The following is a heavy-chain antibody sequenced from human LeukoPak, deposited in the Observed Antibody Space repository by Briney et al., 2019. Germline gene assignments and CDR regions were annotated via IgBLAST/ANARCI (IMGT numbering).Heavy chain of an antibody. Sequence: ASVKVSCKASGYTFTSYYMHWVRQAPGQGLEWMGIINPSGGSTSYAQKFQGRVTMTRDTSTSTVYMELSSLRSEDTAVYYCARVSQEYSSSPHFDYWGQGTLVTVSS. J-gene: IGHJ4*02. D-gene: IGHD6-6*01. V-gene: IGHV1-46*01. CDR1: GYTFTSYY. CDR2: INPSGGST. CDR3: ARVSQEYSSSPHFDY.